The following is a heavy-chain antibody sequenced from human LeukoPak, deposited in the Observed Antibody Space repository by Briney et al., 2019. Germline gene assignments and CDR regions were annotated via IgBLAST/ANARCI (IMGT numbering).Heavy chain of an antibody. Sequence: ASVKVSCKASGYTFTGYYMHWVRQAPGQGLEWMGWINPNSGGTNYAQKFQGRVTMTRDTSISTAYMELSRLRSDDTAVYYCGSRKISGMYYYYYMDVWGKGTTVTISS. CDR2: INPNSGGT. J-gene: IGHJ6*03. CDR1: GYTFTGYY. CDR3: GSRKISGMYYYYYMDV. V-gene: IGHV1-2*02. D-gene: IGHD3-10*01.